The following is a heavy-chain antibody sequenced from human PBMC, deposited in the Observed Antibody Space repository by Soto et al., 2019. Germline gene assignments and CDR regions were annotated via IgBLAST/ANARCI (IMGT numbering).Heavy chain of an antibody. D-gene: IGHD4-17*01. CDR2: ISPYNGNT. J-gene: IGHJ4*02. Sequence: ASVKVSCNASGYTFSSFRINWVRQAPGQGLEWMGWISPYNGNTNYAQKFQERVTITRDMSTSTAYMELSSLRPEDTALYYCEKDMKWGGMTTIHYFDSWGQGTQVTVSS. V-gene: IGHV1-18*01. CDR3: EKDMKWGGMTTIHYFDS. CDR1: GYTFSSFR.